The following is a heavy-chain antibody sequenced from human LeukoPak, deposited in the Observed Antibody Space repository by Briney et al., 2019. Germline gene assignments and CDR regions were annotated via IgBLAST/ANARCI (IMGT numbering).Heavy chain of an antibody. Sequence: SETLSLTCAVYGGSFSGYYWSWIRQPPGKWLEWIGEINHSGSTNYDPSLKSRVTISVDTSKNQFSLKLSSVTAADTAVYYCASSRRDGYNFNYWGQGTLVTVSS. CDR3: ASSRRDGYNFNY. V-gene: IGHV4-34*01. J-gene: IGHJ4*02. CDR1: GGSFSGYY. CDR2: INHSGST. D-gene: IGHD5-24*01.